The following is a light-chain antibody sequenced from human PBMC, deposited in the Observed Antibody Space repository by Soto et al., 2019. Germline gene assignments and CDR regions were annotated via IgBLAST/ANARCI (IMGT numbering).Light chain of an antibody. V-gene: IGLV2-14*03. Sequence: QSALTQPASVSGSPGQSITISCTGTSSDVGDYNYVSWYQQHPGKAPKLMIYDVSSRPSGVSNRFSGSKSGNTASLTISGLQAEDEGDYYCSSYTSSSPVIFGGGTKLTVL. J-gene: IGLJ2*01. CDR2: DVS. CDR3: SSYTSSSPVI. CDR1: SSDVGDYNY.